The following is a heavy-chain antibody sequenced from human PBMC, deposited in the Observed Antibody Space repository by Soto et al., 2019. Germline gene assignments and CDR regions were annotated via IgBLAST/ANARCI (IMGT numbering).Heavy chain of an antibody. J-gene: IGHJ4*02. V-gene: IGHV1-69*02. CDR1: GDTFNFYS. Sequence: QVQLVQSGAEVKSAGSSVKVSCKASGDTFNFYSINWVRQAPGLGLEWVGRVNPILSMSNYAQRSQGRVTMTAAKSTGTAYMELRSQRSEDTAIYYCARNYGAGYRAFASGGQGALVAVSS. CDR3: ARNYGAGYRAFAS. D-gene: IGHD3-10*01. CDR2: VNPILSMS.